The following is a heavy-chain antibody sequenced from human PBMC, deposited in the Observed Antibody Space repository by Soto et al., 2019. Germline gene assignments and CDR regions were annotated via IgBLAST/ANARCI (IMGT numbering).Heavy chain of an antibody. J-gene: IGHJ6*02. CDR3: ARDNGRISSRRHRMDV. D-gene: IGHD6-13*01. CDR2: IYYSGST. CDR1: GGSISSGGYY. V-gene: IGHV4-31*03. Sequence: LSLTCTVSGGSISSGGYYWSWIRQHPGKGLEWIGYIYYSGSTYYNPSLKSRVTISVDTSKNQFSLKLSSVTAADTAVYYCARDNGRISSRRHRMDVCGQGTTVTVSS.